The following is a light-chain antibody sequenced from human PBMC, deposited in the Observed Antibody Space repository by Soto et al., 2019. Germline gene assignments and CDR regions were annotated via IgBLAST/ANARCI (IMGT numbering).Light chain of an antibody. V-gene: IGKV1-8*01. CDR2: AAS. CDR3: QQFNNWPVT. J-gene: IGKJ3*01. Sequence: AIRMTQSPSSFSASTGDRVTITCRASQGISSYLAWYQQKPGKAPKLLIYAASTLQSGVPSRFSGSGSGTDFTLTISCLQSEDFATYYCQQFNNWPVTFGPGTNVDIK. CDR1: QGISSY.